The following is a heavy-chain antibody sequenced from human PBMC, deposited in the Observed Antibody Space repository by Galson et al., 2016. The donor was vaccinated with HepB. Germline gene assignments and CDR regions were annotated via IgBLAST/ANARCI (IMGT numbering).Heavy chain of an antibody. CDR1: GYTFTTYG. CDR2: ISAYNGNT. V-gene: IGHV1-18*01. CDR3: ARDPRKIRYQLLEIYYYYYAMGV. J-gene: IGHJ6*02. Sequence: SVKVSCKASGYTFTTYGISWVRQAPGQGLEWMGWISAYNGNTNYAQKLQGRVTMPTDTSTSTAYMELRSLRSDDTAVYYCARDPRKIRYQLLEIYYYYYAMGVWGQGTTVTVSS. D-gene: IGHD2-2*01.